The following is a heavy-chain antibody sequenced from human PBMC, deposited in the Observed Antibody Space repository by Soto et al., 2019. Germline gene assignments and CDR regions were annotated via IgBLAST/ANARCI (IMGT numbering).Heavy chain of an antibody. CDR2: IYYSGST. Sequence: QVQLQESGPGLVKPSQTRSFTCTVSGGSISSGGYYWSWIRQHPGKGLEWIGYIYYSGSTYYNPSLKSRVTISVDTSKNQFSVKLSSVTAADTAVYYCARESGYYYDSSGYYHPGDHWFDPWGQGTLVTVSS. CDR3: ARESGYYYDSSGYYHPGDHWFDP. V-gene: IGHV4-31*03. D-gene: IGHD3-22*01. J-gene: IGHJ5*02. CDR1: GGSISSGGYY.